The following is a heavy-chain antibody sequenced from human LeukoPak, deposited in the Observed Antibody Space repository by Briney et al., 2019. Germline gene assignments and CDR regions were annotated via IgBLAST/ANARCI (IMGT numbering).Heavy chain of an antibody. Sequence: GGSLRLSCAASGFTFSSYEMNWVRQAPGKGLEWVSYISSSGSTIYYADSVKGRFTISRDNAKNSLYLQMNSLRAEDTALYYCARVGWFEQALDYWGQGTLVTVSS. V-gene: IGHV3-48*03. D-gene: IGHD3-10*01. J-gene: IGHJ4*02. CDR1: GFTFSSYE. CDR2: ISSSGSTI. CDR3: ARVGWFEQALDY.